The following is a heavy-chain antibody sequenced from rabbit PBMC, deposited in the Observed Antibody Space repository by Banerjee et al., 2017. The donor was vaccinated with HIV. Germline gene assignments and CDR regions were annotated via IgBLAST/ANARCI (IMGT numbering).Heavy chain of an antibody. CDR2: IAGDSSGFT. V-gene: IGHV1S40*01. D-gene: IGHD7-1*01. CDR1: GFTFSNNDY. Sequence: QSLEESGGDLVKPEGSPTLTCTASGFTFSNNDYMCWVRQAPGKGLEWISCIAGDSSGFTYSATWAKGRFTCSKTSSTTVTLQMTSLTVADTATYFCARDTGTSFSSYGMDLWGQGTLVTVS. CDR3: ARDTGTSFSSYGMDL. J-gene: IGHJ6*01.